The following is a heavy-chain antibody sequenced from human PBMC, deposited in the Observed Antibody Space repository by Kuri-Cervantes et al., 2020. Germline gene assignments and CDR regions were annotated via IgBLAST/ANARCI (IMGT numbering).Heavy chain of an antibody. D-gene: IGHD3-3*01. CDR3: ARANYDIWSGYSDGFDY. CDR1: GGSISSYY. V-gene: IGHV4-4*07. CDR2: IYTSGST. Sequence: SETLSLTCTVSGGSISSYYWNWIRQPAGKGLEWIGRIYTSGSTNYNPSLKSRVTMSVDTPKNQFSLKLSSVTAADTAVYYCARANYDIWSGYSDGFDYWGQGTLVTVSS. J-gene: IGHJ4*02.